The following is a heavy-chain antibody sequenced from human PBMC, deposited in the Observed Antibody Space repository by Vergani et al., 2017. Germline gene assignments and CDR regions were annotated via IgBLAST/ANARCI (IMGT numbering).Heavy chain of an antibody. D-gene: IGHD4-17*01. CDR3: ATPQTVTMGGMEV. CDR2: VDPEDGET. J-gene: IGHJ6*02. CDR1: GYTFTDHY. Sequence: EVQLVQSGAEVKKPGATMKISCKVTGYTFTDHYMHWVKQAPGKGLEWMGLVDPEDGETIYAEKFKGRVTIAADTSTDTAHLELSSLRSEDTAVYYCATPQTVTMGGMEVWGQRP. V-gene: IGHV1-69-2*01.